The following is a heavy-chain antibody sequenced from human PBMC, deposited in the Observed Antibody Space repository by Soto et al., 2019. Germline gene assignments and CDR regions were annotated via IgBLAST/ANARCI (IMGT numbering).Heavy chain of an antibody. CDR3: ARVDDELASDY. V-gene: IGHV4-59*01. J-gene: IGHJ4*02. Sequence: SETLSLTCTVSGGSISGYYWSWIRQPPGKGLELIGYIYYSGSTNYNPSRKSRVTISVDTSEKQFSLKLSSVTAADTAVHYCARVDDELASDYWGQGTLETDSS. D-gene: IGHD1-1*01. CDR1: GGSISGYY. CDR2: IYYSGST.